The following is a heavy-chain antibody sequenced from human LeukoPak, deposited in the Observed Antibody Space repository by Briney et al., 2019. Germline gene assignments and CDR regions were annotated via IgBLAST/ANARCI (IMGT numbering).Heavy chain of an antibody. CDR1: GYSFTSYW. V-gene: IGHV5-51*01. Sequence: GESLKISCKGSGYSFTSYWIGWVRQMPGKGLEWMGIIYPGDSDTRYSPSFQGQVTISADKSISTAYLQWSSLKASDTAMYYCARSGTTGTTEPYYFDYWGQGTLVTVSS. J-gene: IGHJ4*02. CDR2: IYPGDSDT. CDR3: ARSGTTGTTEPYYFDY. D-gene: IGHD1-1*01.